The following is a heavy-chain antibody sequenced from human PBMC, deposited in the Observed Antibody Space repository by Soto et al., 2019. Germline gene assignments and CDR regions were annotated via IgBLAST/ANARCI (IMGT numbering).Heavy chain of an antibody. CDR3: ARRGGTGDQTFDI. J-gene: IGHJ3*02. V-gene: IGHV4-31*03. CDR2: IYYSGST. CDR1: GGSISSGGYY. Sequence: SETLSLTCTVSGGSISSGGYYWSWIRQHPGKGLEWIGYIYYSGSTYYNPSLKSRVTISVDTSKNQFSLKLSSVTAADTAVYYCARRGGTGDQTFDIWGQGTMVTVSS. D-gene: IGHD7-27*01.